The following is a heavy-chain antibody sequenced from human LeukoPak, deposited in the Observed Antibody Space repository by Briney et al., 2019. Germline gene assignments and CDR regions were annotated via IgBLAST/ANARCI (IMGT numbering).Heavy chain of an antibody. Sequence: PGGSLRLSCAASGFTFSSYAMSWVRQAPGKGLEWVSAISGSGGSTYYADSVKGRFTISRDNSKNTLYLQMNSLRAEDTAVYYCAKIFPNYVWGSYRHFDIWGQGTMVTVSS. CDR2: ISGSGGST. CDR3: AKIFPNYVWGSYRHFDI. CDR1: GFTFSSYA. J-gene: IGHJ3*02. V-gene: IGHV3-23*01. D-gene: IGHD3-16*02.